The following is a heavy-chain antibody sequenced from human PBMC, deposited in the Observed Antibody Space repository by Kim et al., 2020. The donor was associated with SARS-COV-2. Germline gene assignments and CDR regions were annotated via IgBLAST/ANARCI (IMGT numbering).Heavy chain of an antibody. Sequence: MKGRFTISRDNAKNSLYLQMNSLRPEDTAVYYCAKDIRSSGSPYFYYMDVWGKGTAVTVSS. V-gene: IGHV3-9*01. D-gene: IGHD3-22*01. J-gene: IGHJ6*03. CDR3: AKDIRSSGSPYFYYMDV.